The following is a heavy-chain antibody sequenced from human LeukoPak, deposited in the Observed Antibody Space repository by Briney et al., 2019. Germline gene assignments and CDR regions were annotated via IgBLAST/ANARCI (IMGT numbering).Heavy chain of an antibody. Sequence: SETLSLTCTVSGVSISGSSWSWIRQPPGRGLEWIGHIYYSGSATYNPSLKSRVTISVDTSKNQFSLKLGSVTAADTAVYYCASPLATYGGPVSPFDSWGQGILVTVSS. CDR3: ASPLATYGGPVSPFDS. CDR2: IYYSGSA. J-gene: IGHJ4*02. V-gene: IGHV4-59*08. CDR1: GVSISGSS. D-gene: IGHD4-23*01.